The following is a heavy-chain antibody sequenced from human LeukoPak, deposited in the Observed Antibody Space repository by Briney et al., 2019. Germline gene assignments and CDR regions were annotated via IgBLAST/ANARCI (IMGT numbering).Heavy chain of an antibody. CDR3: AKDRSFNYVSSGQGPFVY. CDR1: GFTLSSYG. Sequence: GGSLRLSCAGSGFTLSSYGMHWVRQAPGKGLEWVTFIRYDGSNRYYADSVKGRFTISRDNSKNTLYLQMNSRRAEDSAVYNCAKDRSFNYVSSGQGPFVYWGQGTLVTVSS. CDR2: IRYDGSNR. V-gene: IGHV3-30*02. J-gene: IGHJ4*02. D-gene: IGHD3-22*01.